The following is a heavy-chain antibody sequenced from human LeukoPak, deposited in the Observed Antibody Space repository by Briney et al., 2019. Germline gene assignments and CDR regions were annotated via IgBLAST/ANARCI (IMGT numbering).Heavy chain of an antibody. D-gene: IGHD5-12*01. J-gene: IGHJ4*02. Sequence: GASVKVSCKVSGYTLTELSMHWVRQAPGKGLERMGGFDPEDGETIYAQKFQGRVTMTEDTSTDTAYMELSSLRSEDTAVYYCATVSGYDRDFDYWGQGTLVTVSS. CDR3: ATVSGYDRDFDY. CDR2: FDPEDGET. V-gene: IGHV1-24*01. CDR1: GYTLTELS.